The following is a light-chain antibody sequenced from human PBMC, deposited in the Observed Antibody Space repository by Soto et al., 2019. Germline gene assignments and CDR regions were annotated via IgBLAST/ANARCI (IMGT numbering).Light chain of an antibody. CDR1: QSVSSSY. J-gene: IGKJ1*01. Sequence: EILWTQSPGTLSVSPGERPTLSCRASQSVSSSYLAWYQQKPGQAPRLLIYGASSRATGIPDRFSGSGSGTDFTLTISSLQSEDFEVYYCQQRSNWPLTFGQGTKVDIK. V-gene: IGKV3D-20*02. CDR2: GAS. CDR3: QQRSNWPLT.